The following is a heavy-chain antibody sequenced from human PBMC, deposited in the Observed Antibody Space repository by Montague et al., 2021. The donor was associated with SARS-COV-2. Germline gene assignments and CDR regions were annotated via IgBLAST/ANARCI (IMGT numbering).Heavy chain of an antibody. J-gene: IGHJ4*03. D-gene: IGHD3-3*01. CDR3: ARKASRGITSFGGVNASSYFGY. Sequence: SETLSLTCTVSGGSISSSSYYWGWIRQPPGKGLEWIGSIYYSGSTYYNPSLKSRVTISVDTSKNQFSLKLSSVTAADTAVYYCARKASRGITSFGGVNASSYFGYWGQGTLVTVSS. CDR2: IYYSGST. V-gene: IGHV4-39*01. CDR1: GGSISSSSYY.